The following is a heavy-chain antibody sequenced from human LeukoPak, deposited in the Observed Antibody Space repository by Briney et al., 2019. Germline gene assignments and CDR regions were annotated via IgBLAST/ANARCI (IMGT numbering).Heavy chain of an antibody. V-gene: IGHV1-24*01. CDR3: ATWYYYDSSDYYLADY. Sequence: ASVKVSCKVSGYTLTEFSMHWVRQAPGRGLEWMGGFDPEDGETIYAQELQGRVTMTKDTSTDTAYMELSSLRSEDTAVYYCATWYYYDSSDYYLADYWGQGTLVTVSS. D-gene: IGHD3-22*01. CDR2: FDPEDGET. J-gene: IGHJ4*02. CDR1: GYTLTEFS.